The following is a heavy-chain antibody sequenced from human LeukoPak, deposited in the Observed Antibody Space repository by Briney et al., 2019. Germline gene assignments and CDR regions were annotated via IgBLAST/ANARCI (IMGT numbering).Heavy chain of an antibody. CDR2: INRDGSTT. J-gene: IGHJ6*03. Sequence: GGSLRLSCAASGFTFSNYWVHWVRQAPGKGLVWVSRINRDGSTTNYADSVKGRFTVSRDNAKNTLNLQMNSLGAEDTAVYYCARLGATGSSLYMDVWGKGTTVTASS. D-gene: IGHD1-1*01. CDR1: GFTFSNYW. V-gene: IGHV3-74*01. CDR3: ARLGATGSSLYMDV.